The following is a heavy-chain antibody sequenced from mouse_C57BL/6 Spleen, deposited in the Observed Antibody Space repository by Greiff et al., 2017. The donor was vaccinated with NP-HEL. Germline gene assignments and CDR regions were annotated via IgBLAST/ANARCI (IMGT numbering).Heavy chain of an antibody. D-gene: IGHD2-4*01. CDR1: GFSLTSYG. Sequence: QVQLQQSGPGLVQPSQSLSITCTVSGFSLTSYGVHWVRQSPGKGLEWLGVIWSGGSTDYNAAFISRLSISKDNSKSQVFFKMNSLQADDTAIYYCARRGAYDYDWFAYWGQGTLVTVSA. CDR3: ARRGAYDYDWFAY. V-gene: IGHV2-2*01. CDR2: IWSGGST. J-gene: IGHJ3*01.